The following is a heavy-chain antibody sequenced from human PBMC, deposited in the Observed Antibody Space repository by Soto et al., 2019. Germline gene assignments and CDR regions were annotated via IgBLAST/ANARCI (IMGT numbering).Heavy chain of an antibody. D-gene: IGHD3-3*01. Sequence: SETLSLTCAVYGGSFSGYYWSWIRQPPGKGRGWFGEINHSGSTNYNPSLKSPVTISVHTPKTLFSTNLGSVTAAHTAVYISAREENSRLYYEVWSGPQYYYYGMDVWGQGTTVTVSS. CDR1: GGSFSGYY. CDR2: INHSGST. J-gene: IGHJ6*02. CDR3: AREENSRLYYEVWSGPQYYYYGMDV. V-gene: IGHV4-34*01.